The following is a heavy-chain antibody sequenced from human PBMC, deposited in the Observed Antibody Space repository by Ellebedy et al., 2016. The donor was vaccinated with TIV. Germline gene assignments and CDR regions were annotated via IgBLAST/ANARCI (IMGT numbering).Heavy chain of an antibody. D-gene: IGHD4-17*01. J-gene: IGHJ3*02. CDR2: IKQDGSEE. CDR1: GFTFSSYW. Sequence: GESLKISCAASGFTFSSYWMTWVRQAPGKGLEWVANIKQDGSEEYYVDSVRGRFTISRDNAKNSLYLQMNSLRGEDTAVYYCATDGSYGDYRSPTHAFVMWGQGTLVTVSS. V-gene: IGHV3-7*01. CDR3: ATDGSYGDYRSPTHAFVM.